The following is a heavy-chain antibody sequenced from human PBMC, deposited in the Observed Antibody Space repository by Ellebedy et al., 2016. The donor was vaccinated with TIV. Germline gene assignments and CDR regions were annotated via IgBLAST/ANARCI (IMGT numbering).Heavy chain of an antibody. Sequence: AASVKVSCKASGGTFSSYAISWVRQAPGQGLEWMGGIIPIFGTANYAQKFQGRVTITADESTSTAYMELSSLRSEDTAVYYCATSHIVGATGEYYFDYWGQGTLVTVSS. D-gene: IGHD1-26*01. V-gene: IGHV1-69*13. CDR3: ATSHIVGATGEYYFDY. CDR2: IIPIFGTA. CDR1: GGTFSSYA. J-gene: IGHJ4*02.